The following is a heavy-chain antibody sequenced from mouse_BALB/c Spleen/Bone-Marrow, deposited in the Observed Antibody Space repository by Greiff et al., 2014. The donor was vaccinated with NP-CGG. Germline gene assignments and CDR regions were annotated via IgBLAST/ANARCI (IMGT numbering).Heavy chain of an antibody. Sequence: EVQLQQSGGGLVQPGGSLKLSCAASGFDFSRYWRSWVRQAPGKGLEWIGEINPDSSTINYTPSLKDKFIISRDNAKNTLYLQMSKVRSEDTVLYYCARGNGLGDYWGQGTTLTVSS. D-gene: IGHD2-2*01. CDR3: ARGNGLGDY. V-gene: IGHV4-1*02. J-gene: IGHJ2*01. CDR2: INPDSSTI. CDR1: GFDFSRYW.